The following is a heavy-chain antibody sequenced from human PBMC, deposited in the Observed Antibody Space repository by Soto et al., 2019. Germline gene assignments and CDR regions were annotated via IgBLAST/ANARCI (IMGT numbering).Heavy chain of an antibody. CDR1: GFTFRSYE. Sequence: EVQLVESGGGLVQPGGSRTLSCAASGFTFRSYEMHWVRQHPGKGLQWISYISADGSGTYYADSVRGRFTISRDNARKSVSLKMNILRAYDTAIDYGVRDLHEPLPADVLRVTTWGQGTEVTVSS. D-gene: IGHD3-3*01. J-gene: IGHJ4*02. CDR3: VRDLHEPLPADVLRVTT. V-gene: IGHV3-48*03. CDR2: ISADGSGT.